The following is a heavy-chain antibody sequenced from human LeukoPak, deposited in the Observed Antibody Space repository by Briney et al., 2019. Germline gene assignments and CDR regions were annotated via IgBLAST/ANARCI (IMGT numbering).Heavy chain of an antibody. J-gene: IGHJ4*02. D-gene: IGHD3-10*01. CDR2: MYTSGST. V-gene: IGHV4-4*07. CDR3: ATGDESFDN. Sequence: PSETLSLTCTISGGSISSYYWSWFRQPAGKGLEWIGRMYTSGSTDYNPSLKSRVTLSVDKSKNQFSLNLRSVTAADTAVYYCATGDESFDNWGQGTVVTVSS. CDR1: GGSISSYY.